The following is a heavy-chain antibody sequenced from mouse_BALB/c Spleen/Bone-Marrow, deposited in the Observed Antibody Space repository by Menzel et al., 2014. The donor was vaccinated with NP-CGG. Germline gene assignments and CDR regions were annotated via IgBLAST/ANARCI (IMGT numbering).Heavy chain of an antibody. CDR3: GRYGYDAMDF. D-gene: IGHD1-1*02. CDR1: GFSFTDYF. J-gene: IGHJ4*01. V-gene: IGHV1-37*01. CDR2: IHPYNGDT. Sequence: DVHLVESGPELVKPGASVKLSCMASGFSFTDYFINWVKQSHGKSLEWIGRIHPYNGDTFYNQKFKVKATLTVDKSSNTARMELLSLTSEDSAVYYCGRYGYDAMDFWGQGTSVTVSS.